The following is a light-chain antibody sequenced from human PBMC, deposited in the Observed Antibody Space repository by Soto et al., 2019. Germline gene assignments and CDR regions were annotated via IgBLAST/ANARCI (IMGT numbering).Light chain of an antibody. Sequence: SYELTQPPSVSVSPGQTARITCSGDALSKQYAYWYQQKPGQAPVLVIYKDSERPSGIPERFSGSSSGTTVTLTISGVQTEDEADYYCQSADTSGTCVFGTGTKVTVL. V-gene: IGLV3-25*02. J-gene: IGLJ1*01. CDR3: QSADTSGTCV. CDR1: ALSKQY. CDR2: KDS.